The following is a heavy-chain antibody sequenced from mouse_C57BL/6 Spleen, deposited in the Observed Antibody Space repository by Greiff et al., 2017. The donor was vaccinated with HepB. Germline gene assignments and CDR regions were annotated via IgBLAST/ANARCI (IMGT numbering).Heavy chain of an antibody. CDR3: TGARAMDY. CDR2: IRLKSDNYAT. D-gene: IGHD3-3*01. J-gene: IGHJ4*01. CDR1: GFTFSNYW. Sequence: EVQLVESGGGLVQPGGSMKLSCVASGFTFSNYWMNWVRQSPEKGLEWVAQIRLKSDNYATHYAESVKGRFTISRDDSKSSVYLQMNNLRAEDTGIYYCTGARAMDYWGQGTSVTVSS. V-gene: IGHV6-3*01.